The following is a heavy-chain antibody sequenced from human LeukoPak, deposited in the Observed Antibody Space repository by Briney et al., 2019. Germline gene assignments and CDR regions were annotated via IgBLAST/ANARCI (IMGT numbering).Heavy chain of an antibody. J-gene: IGHJ3*02. CDR2: IKEDGSEK. CDR3: ARDEYNWNVDAFDI. V-gene: IGHV3-7*01. CDR1: GFTFSSNW. D-gene: IGHD1-20*01. Sequence: RTGGSLRLSCAASGFTFSSNWMSWVRQAPGKGLEWVANIKEDGSEKYYVDSVKGRFTISRDNAKNSLYLQMNSLRAEDTAVYYCARDEYNWNVDAFDIWGQGTMVTVSS.